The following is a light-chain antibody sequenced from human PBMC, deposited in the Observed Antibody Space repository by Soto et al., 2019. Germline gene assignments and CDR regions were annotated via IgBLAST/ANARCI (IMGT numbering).Light chain of an antibody. V-gene: IGKV1-5*03. CDR2: GAS. CDR3: QQYNDSFPYT. CDR1: QSINNW. Sequence: DIQMTQSPSTLSASVGDRVTITCRASQSINNWLAWYQQKPGTAPKLLIYGASTLERGVPSRFSGSRSGTEFTLTVSSLQPDDFATYYCQQYNDSFPYTFGQGTKVEIK. J-gene: IGKJ2*01.